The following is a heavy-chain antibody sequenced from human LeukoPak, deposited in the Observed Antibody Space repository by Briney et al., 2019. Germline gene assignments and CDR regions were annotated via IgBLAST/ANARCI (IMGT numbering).Heavy chain of an antibody. CDR3: ATTSQEWLVRGWFDP. CDR2: IYYSGST. CDR1: GGSISSSRYY. Sequence: SETLSLTCTVSGGSISSSRYYWGWIRQPPGRGLEWIGSIYYSGSTNYNPPLRSRVTISVDTSKNQFSLKLSSVTAADTAVYYCATTSQEWLVRGWFDPWGQGTLVTVSS. J-gene: IGHJ5*02. D-gene: IGHD6-19*01. V-gene: IGHV4-39*07.